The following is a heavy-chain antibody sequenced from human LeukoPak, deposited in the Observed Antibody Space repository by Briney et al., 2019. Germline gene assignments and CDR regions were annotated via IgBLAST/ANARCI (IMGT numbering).Heavy chain of an antibody. J-gene: IGHJ5*02. CDR1: GFTFSSYA. CDR2: ISGSGGST. V-gene: IGHV3-23*01. CDR3: AKTNAVKLWIGNKEGNWFDP. Sequence: GGSLRLSCAASGFTFSSYAMSWVRQAPGKGLEWVSAISGSGGSTYYADSVKGRFTISRDNSKNTLYLQMNSLRAEDTAVYYCAKTNAVKLWIGNKEGNWFDPWGQGTLVTVSS. D-gene: IGHD3-10*01.